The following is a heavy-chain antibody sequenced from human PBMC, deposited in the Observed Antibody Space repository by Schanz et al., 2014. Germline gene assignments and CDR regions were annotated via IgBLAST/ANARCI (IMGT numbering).Heavy chain of an antibody. Sequence: VQLVESGGGVVQPGGSLRLSCAASGFTFSTYAMSWVRPAPGKGLEWVAAINGNGGITYYADPVKGRFTISRDNSKNTLYLQMKSLRVEDTGVYYCARGREVVAKIFDVWGQGTMVTVSS. CDR2: INGNGGIT. CDR1: GFTFSTYA. V-gene: IGHV3-23*04. CDR3: ARGREVVAKIFDV. J-gene: IGHJ3*01. D-gene: IGHD3-22*01.